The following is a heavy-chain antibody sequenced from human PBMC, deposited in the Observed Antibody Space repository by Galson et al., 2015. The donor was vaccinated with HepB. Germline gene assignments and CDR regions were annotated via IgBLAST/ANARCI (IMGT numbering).Heavy chain of an antibody. D-gene: IGHD3-10*01. CDR3: AKDRAGYYASGNYYSPYYFDY. CDR1: GFTFDDYT. Sequence: SLRLSCAASGFTFDDYTMHWVRQAPGKGLEWVSLISWDGTITYYADSVKGRFTISRDNSKNSLYLQMNSLRTEDTALYYCAKDRAGYYASGNYYSPYYFDYWGQGTLVTVSS. CDR2: ISWDGTIT. J-gene: IGHJ4*02. V-gene: IGHV3-43*01.